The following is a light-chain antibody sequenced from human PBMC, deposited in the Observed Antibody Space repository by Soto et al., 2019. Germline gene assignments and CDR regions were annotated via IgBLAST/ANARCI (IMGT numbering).Light chain of an antibody. J-gene: IGKJ1*01. Sequence: IVLTQSPGTLSLSPRDRATLSCRASQSVSRSYLGWYQQKPGQAPRLLMYGASIRAAGVPDRFSGSGSGTEFTLTISRLEPEDFTVYYCHHYETFGQGTKVDIK. CDR2: GAS. V-gene: IGKV3-20*01. CDR1: QSVSRSY. CDR3: HHYET.